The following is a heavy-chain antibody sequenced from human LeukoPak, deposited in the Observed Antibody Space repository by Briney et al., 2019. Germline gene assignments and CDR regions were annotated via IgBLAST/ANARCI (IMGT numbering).Heavy chain of an antibody. CDR2: VYSGGST. V-gene: IGHV3-66*01. J-gene: IGHJ4*02. CDR3: ARDPPAVLIDTYG. CDR1: GFIVTNNY. D-gene: IGHD2-8*01. Sequence: GGSLRLSCTASGFIVTNNYINWVRQAPGKGGEWVSLVYSGGSTYYQDSVKGRFTISRDNSKKMVYLKMNSLRAGDTAMYYCARDPPAVLIDTYGWGEGTLVTVSS.